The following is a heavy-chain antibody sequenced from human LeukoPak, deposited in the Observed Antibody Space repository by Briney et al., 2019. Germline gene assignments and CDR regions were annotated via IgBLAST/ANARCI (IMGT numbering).Heavy chain of an antibody. CDR3: AKVGGHDYYYYYMDV. Sequence: PGGSLRLSCAPSGFTFSSYGMHWVRQAPGKGLEWVAFIRNDGSIRYYADSLKGRFTISRDNSKNTLYLQMNSLRAEDTAVYYCAKVGGHDYYYYYMDVWGKGTTVTVSS. CDR1: GFTFSSYG. CDR2: IRNDGSIR. D-gene: IGHD1-26*01. V-gene: IGHV3-30*02. J-gene: IGHJ6*03.